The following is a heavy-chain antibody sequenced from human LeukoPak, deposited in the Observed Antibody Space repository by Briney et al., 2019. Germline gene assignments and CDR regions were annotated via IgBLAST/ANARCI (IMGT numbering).Heavy chain of an antibody. J-gene: IGHJ5*02. V-gene: IGHV4-39*01. CDR1: GGSISSSSYY. D-gene: IGHD3-10*01. Sequence: PSEILSLTCTVSGGSISSSSYYWGWIRQPPGKGLEWIGSIYYSGSTYYNPSLKSQVTISVDTSKNQFSLKLSSVAAADTAVYYCARRFRGSGSYYTRWGNWFDPWGQGTLVTVSS. CDR2: IYYSGST. CDR3: ARRFRGSGSYYTRWGNWFDP.